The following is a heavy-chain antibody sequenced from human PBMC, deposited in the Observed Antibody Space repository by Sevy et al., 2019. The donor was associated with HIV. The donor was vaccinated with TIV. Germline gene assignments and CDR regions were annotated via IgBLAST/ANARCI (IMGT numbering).Heavy chain of an antibody. V-gene: IGHV3-48*03. J-gene: IGHJ4*02. CDR1: GFPFSSYE. D-gene: IGHD1-26*01. CDR2: ISSTGNNK. Sequence: GGSLRLSCAASGFPFSSYEMNWVRQAPGKGLEWVSYISSTGNNKYYADSVKGRFTISRENAKKSLYLQMNSLRVEDTAVYYCVRVGWAPPVDYWGQGTLVTVSS. CDR3: VRVGWAPPVDY.